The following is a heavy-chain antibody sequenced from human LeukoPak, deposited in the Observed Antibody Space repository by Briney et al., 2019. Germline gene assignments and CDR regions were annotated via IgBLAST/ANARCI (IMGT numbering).Heavy chain of an antibody. CDR3: ARADYEGYSTY. D-gene: IGHD3-22*01. CDR1: GFTFSNYA. V-gene: IGHV3-21*01. Sequence: GGSLRLSCAASGFTFSNYAIHWVRQAPGKGLEWVSSISSTNYYIYYGDSVKGRFTISRDDTKSSLYLQMNSLRAEDTAVYYCARADYEGYSTYWGQGTLVTVPS. J-gene: IGHJ4*02. CDR2: ISSTNYYI.